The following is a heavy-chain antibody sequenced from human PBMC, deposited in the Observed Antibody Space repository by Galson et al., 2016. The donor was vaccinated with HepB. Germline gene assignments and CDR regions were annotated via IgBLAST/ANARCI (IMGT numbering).Heavy chain of an antibody. D-gene: IGHD4-11*01. Sequence: PALVKPTQTLTLTCTFSGFSLTTGGVGVGWIRQSPGKAPEWLAMIYWDDDKRYSPSLKNRLIVTKGTSKAQVVLTMTNMDPVDTATYYCVHYSHLGGMDIWGQGTTVTVSS. CDR3: VHYSHLGGMDI. V-gene: IGHV2-5*02. J-gene: IGHJ6*02. CDR2: IYWDDDK. CDR1: GFSLTTGGVG.